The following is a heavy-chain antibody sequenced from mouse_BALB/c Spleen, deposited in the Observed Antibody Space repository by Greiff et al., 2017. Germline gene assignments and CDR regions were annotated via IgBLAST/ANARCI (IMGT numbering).Heavy chain of an antibody. CDR1: GYAFSSSW. CDR3: ARSLYGPAWFAY. CDR2: IYPGDGDT. V-gene: IGHV1-82*01. Sequence: VQLQQSGPELVRPGASVKISCKASGYAFSSSWMNWVKQRPGQGLEWIGRIYPGDGDTNYNGKFKGKATLTADKSSSTAYMQLSSLTSVDSAVYFCARSLYGPAWFAYWGQGTLVTVSA. D-gene: IGHD1-1*02. J-gene: IGHJ3*01.